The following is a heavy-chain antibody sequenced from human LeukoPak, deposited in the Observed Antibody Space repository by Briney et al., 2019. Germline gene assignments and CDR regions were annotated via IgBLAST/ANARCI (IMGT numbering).Heavy chain of an antibody. CDR1: GYGFTDYY. Sequence: ASVKVSCKASGYGFTDYYTHWVRQAPGQGRGWMGWINTNSGGTNYAQKFQGRVTMTRDTSMSTPHLELSRLSSDDTAVYYCAKDTGTFSFGDYWGQGTLVTVSS. V-gene: IGHV1-2*02. J-gene: IGHJ4*02. D-gene: IGHD5-18*01. CDR3: AKDTGTFSFGDY. CDR2: INTNSGGT.